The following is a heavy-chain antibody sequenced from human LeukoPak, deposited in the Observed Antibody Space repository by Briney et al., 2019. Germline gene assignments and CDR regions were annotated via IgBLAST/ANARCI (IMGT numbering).Heavy chain of an antibody. CDR2: IYTSGST. CDR3: ARVPGSGSYLAFDI. Sequence: PSETLSLTCTASGGSISSYYWSWIRQPAGKGLEWIGRIYTSGSTNYNPSLKSRVPMSVDTSKNQFSLTLSSVTAADTAVYYCARVPGSGSYLAFDIWGQGTMVTVSS. CDR1: GGSISSYY. V-gene: IGHV4-4*07. J-gene: IGHJ3*02. D-gene: IGHD1-26*01.